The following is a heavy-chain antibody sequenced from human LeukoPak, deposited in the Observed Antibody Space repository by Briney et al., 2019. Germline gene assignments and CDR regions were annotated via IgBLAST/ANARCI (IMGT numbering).Heavy chain of an antibody. J-gene: IGHJ4*02. CDR2: INPNSGDT. V-gene: IGHV1-2*02. CDR3: ARGPMARGVIISWFDY. Sequence: ASVKVSCKASGYTFTGYYMHWVRQAPGQGLEWMGWINPNSGDTNYAQKFQGRVTMTRDTSISTAYMELSRLRSDDTAVYYCARGPMARGVIISWFDYWGQGTLVTVSS. CDR1: GYTFTGYY. D-gene: IGHD3-10*01.